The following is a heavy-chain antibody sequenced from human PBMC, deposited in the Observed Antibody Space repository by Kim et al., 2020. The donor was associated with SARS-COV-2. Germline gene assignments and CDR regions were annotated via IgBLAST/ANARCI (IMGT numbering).Heavy chain of an antibody. V-gene: IGHV5-51*01. D-gene: IGHD3-10*01. CDR3: ARRGFNAYHFDY. J-gene: IGHJ4*02. Sequence: YSPSFQGEVTISADKSISTAYLQWSSLKASDTAMYYCARRGFNAYHFDYWGQGTLVTVSS.